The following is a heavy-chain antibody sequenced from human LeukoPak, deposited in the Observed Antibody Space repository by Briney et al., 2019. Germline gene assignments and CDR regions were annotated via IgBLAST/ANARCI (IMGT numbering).Heavy chain of an antibody. CDR2: FDPEDGET. V-gene: IGHV1-24*01. J-gene: IGHJ5*02. D-gene: IGHD4-17*01. CDR3: ARSDGYGDYADNWFDP. Sequence: ASVTVSCKVSGYTLTELSMHWVRQAPGKGLEWMGGFDPEDGETIYAQKFQGRVTITADESTSTAYMELSSLRSEDTAVYYCARSDGYGDYADNWFDPWGQGTLVTVSS. CDR1: GYTLTELS.